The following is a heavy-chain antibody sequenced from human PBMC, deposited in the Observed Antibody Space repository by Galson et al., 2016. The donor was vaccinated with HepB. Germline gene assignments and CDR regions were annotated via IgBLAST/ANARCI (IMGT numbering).Heavy chain of an antibody. CDR3: ARGRTERNWITFRAQFDI. V-gene: IGHV4-34*01. CDR2: INYGGDT. CDR1: GGPFSGHY. Sequence: SETLSLTCGVHGGPFSGHYWSWIRQSPGQGLEWIGEINYGGDTNYNPSPAGRVAMSVDTSENQFSPRLTSVTAADTATYYCARGRTERNWITFRAQFDIWAQGTRVT. D-gene: IGHD1-1*01. J-gene: IGHJ3*02.